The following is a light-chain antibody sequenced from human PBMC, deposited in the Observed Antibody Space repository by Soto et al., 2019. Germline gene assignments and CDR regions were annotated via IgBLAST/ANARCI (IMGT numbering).Light chain of an antibody. J-gene: IGKJ1*01. Sequence: DIVMTQSPDSLAVSLGERATINCKSSQSVLYSPNNKNYLAWYQQKPGQPPKLLVYWESTRETGVPDRFSGSXXGTXXXLXXSXLQAEDVAVXXXXQYYSPPQNFGQGTKVEIK. V-gene: IGKV4-1*01. CDR2: WES. CDR1: QSVLYSPNNKNY. CDR3: XQYYSPPQN.